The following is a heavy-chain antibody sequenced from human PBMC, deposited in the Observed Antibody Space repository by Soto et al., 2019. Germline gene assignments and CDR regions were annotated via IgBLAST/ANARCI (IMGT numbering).Heavy chain of an antibody. Sequence: QAQLMQSGAEVKKPGSSVKVSCKASGGTFSGYAINWVRQAPGQGLEWMGGIIPLLGITDYGQKFQGRIKIAADESTGTAYMDLRGLRSEDTAVYYCARDSRSITGTTSSEDFQHWGQGTLVSVSS. J-gene: IGHJ1*01. CDR1: GGTFSGYA. V-gene: IGHV1-69*01. CDR2: IIPLLGIT. CDR3: ARDSRSITGTTSSEDFQH. D-gene: IGHD1-20*01.